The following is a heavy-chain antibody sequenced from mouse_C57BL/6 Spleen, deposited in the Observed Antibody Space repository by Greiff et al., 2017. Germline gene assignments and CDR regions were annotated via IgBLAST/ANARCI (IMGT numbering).Heavy chain of an antibody. J-gene: IGHJ4*01. D-gene: IGHD4-1*01. CDR1: GFSLTSYG. V-gene: IGHV2-6-1*01. Sequence: VKLVESGPGLVAPSQSLSITCTVSGFSLTSYGVHWVRQPPGKGLEWLVVIWSDGSTTYNSALKSRLSISKDNSKSQVFLKMNSLQTDDTAMYYCARQGELGRHYYAMDYWGQGTSVTVSS. CDR2: IWSDGST. CDR3: ARQGELGRHYYAMDY.